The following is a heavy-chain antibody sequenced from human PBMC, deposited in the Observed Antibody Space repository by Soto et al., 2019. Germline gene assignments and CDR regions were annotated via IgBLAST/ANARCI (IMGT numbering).Heavy chain of an antibody. J-gene: IGHJ5*02. D-gene: IGHD1-26*01. Sequence: QVQLQESGPGLVKPSQTLSLTCTVSGGSISSVDYYWSWIRQPPGKGLEWIGYIYYSGSTYYNPSLKSRVTISVDTSKNQFSLKLNSVTAADTAVYYCARGGAIGTCFDPWGQGTLVTVSS. CDR2: IYYSGST. CDR1: GGSISSVDYY. CDR3: ARGGAIGTCFDP. V-gene: IGHV4-30-4*01.